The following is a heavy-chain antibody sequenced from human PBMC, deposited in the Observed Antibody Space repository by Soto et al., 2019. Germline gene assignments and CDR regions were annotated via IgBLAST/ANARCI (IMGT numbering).Heavy chain of an antibody. Sequence: PGGSLRLSCAASGFTFSSYAMSWVRQAPGKGLEWVSAISGSGGSTYYAGSVKGRFNISRDNSKNTLYLQMNSLRAEDTAVYYCAKDPIVVLVPATYFVSWDQGTLGTVFS. V-gene: IGHV3-23*01. J-gene: IGHJ4*02. CDR1: GFTFSSYA. CDR3: AKDPIVVLVPATYFVS. CDR2: ISGSGGST. D-gene: IGHD2-15*01.